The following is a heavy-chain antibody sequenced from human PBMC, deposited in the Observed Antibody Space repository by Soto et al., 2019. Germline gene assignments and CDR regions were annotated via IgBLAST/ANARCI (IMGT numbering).Heavy chain of an antibody. Sequence: QVQLVQSGAEVKKLGASVKDSCKASGYTFTSYDINWVRQATGQVLEWMGWMNPNSGNTGYAQKFQGRVTMTRNTSISTAYMELSSVRSEDTAVYYCLMRSGVVVVDATQYSDAFDIWGQGTMVTVSS. CDR3: LMRSGVVVVDATQYSDAFDI. D-gene: IGHD2-15*01. CDR1: GYTFTSYD. CDR2: MNPNSGNT. J-gene: IGHJ3*02. V-gene: IGHV1-8*01.